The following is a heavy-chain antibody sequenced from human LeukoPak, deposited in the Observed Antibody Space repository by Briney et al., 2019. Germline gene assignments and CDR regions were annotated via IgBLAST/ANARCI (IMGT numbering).Heavy chain of an antibody. CDR2: IYPGESET. CDR1: GYSFSNYW. CDR3: ARRIMGLTGTTLGWFDP. D-gene: IGHD1-7*01. V-gene: IGHV5-51*01. Sequence: GESLKISCKGSGYSFSNYWIGWVRQMPGKGLEWMGIIYPGESETRYSPSVQGQVTISADKSITTAYLQWSSLKASDTAMYYCARRIMGLTGTTLGWFDPWGQGTLVTVSS. J-gene: IGHJ5*02.